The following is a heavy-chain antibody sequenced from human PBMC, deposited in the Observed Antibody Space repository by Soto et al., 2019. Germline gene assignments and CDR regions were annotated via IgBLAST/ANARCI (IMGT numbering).Heavy chain of an antibody. D-gene: IGHD2-21*01. CDR3: ARDRKHIVVVNGNAFDI. CDR1: GFTFGSSA. V-gene: IGHV3-23*01. CDR2: VSGSGGST. J-gene: IGHJ3*02. Sequence: EVQLLESGGGLVQPGGSLRLSCAASGFTFGSSAMSWVRQAPGKGLEWVSSVSGSGGSTYYADSVKGRFTITRDKSKNTVYLQMNSLRAEVTAVYYCARDRKHIVVVNGNAFDIWGQGTMVTVSS.